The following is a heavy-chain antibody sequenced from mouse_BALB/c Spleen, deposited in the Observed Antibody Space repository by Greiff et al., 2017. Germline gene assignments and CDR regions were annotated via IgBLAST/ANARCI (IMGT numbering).Heavy chain of an antibody. CDR2: IRNKANGYTT. CDR3: ARDEDYGYGAWFAY. CDR1: GFTFTDYY. Sequence: EVKLMESGGGLVQPGGSLRLSCATSGFTFTDYYMSWVRQPPGKALEWLGFIRNKANGYTTEYSASVKGRFTISRDNSQSILYLQMNTLRAEDSANYYCARDEDYGYGAWFAYWGQGTLVTVSA. D-gene: IGHD2-14*01. J-gene: IGHJ3*01. V-gene: IGHV7-3*02.